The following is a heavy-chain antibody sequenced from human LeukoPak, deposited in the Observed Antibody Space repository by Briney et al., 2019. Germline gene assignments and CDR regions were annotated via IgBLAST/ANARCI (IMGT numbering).Heavy chain of an antibody. Sequence: GGSLRLSCAASGFTFNSYGMHWVRQAPGKGLEWVTFIRYDGSNKFYADSVKGRFTISRDDSKNTLYLQMNSLRAEDTAVYYCAKGYDSSGYYYDYYYYYMDVWGKGTTVTISS. D-gene: IGHD3-22*01. V-gene: IGHV3-30*02. CDR2: IRYDGSNK. CDR1: GFTFNSYG. CDR3: AKGYDSSGYYYDYYYYYMDV. J-gene: IGHJ6*03.